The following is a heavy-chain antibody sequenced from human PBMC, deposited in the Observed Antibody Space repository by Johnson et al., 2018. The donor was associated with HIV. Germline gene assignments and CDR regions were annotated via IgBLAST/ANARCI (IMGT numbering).Heavy chain of an antibody. CDR1: GFTFSRYG. V-gene: IGHV3-9*01. Sequence: VESGGGWVQPGRSLRLSCAASGFTFSRYGMHWVRHAPGKGLEWVSGIPWNRGSIGYADSVRGRFTISRDNANNTLYREMNSLRADDTAVYSWVRDDDAFHIWGQGTMVTVSS. CDR3: VRDDDAFHI. CDR2: IPWNRGSI. J-gene: IGHJ3*02.